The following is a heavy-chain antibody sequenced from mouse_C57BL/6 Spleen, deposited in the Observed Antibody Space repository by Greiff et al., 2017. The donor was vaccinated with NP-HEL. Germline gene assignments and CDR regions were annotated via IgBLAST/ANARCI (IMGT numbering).Heavy chain of an antibody. D-gene: IGHD2-2*01. V-gene: IGHV5-4*01. CDR2: ISDGGSYT. Sequence: EVKLVESGGGLVKPGGSLKLSCAASGFTFSSYAMSWVRQTPEKRLEWVATISDGGSYTYYPDNVKGRFTISRDNAKNNLYLQMSHLKSEDTAMYYCARDPHYGYDSSWFAYWGQGTLVTVSA. CDR1: GFTFSSYA. CDR3: ARDPHYGYDSSWFAY. J-gene: IGHJ3*01.